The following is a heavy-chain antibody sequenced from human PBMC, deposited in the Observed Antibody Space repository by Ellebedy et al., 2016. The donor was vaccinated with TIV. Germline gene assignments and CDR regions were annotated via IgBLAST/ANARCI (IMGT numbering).Heavy chain of an antibody. CDR2: ISWDGGKT. J-gene: IGHJ4*02. D-gene: IGHD4-17*01. CDR3: VKGTRKSATTSLDY. V-gene: IGHV3-43D*03. Sequence: GESLKISCAASGFTYYDFAMHWVRHAPGKGLEWVSLISWDGGKTNYADSARGRFTISRDNGKDSLYLQMNSLRPEDTAFYYCVKGTRKSATTSLDYWGQGTLVTVSS. CDR1: GFTYYDFA.